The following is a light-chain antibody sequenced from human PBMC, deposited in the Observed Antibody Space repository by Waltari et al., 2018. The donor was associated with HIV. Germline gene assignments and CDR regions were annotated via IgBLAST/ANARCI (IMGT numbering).Light chain of an antibody. CDR2: DAS. CDR3: QQYDNLPIT. V-gene: IGKV1-33*01. Sequence: DIQMTQSPSSLSASVGDRVTITCQASQDISNYLNWYQQKPGKAPKLLIYDASNLETGVPSRFSGSGSGTEFTFTISSLQPEDIATYYCQQYDNLPITFGQGTRLETK. J-gene: IGKJ5*01. CDR1: QDISNY.